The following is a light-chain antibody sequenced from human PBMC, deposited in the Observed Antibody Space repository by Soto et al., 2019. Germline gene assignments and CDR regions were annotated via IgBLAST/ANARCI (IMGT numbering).Light chain of an antibody. CDR2: SNT. CDR1: SSNIGSQT. V-gene: IGLV1-44*01. CDR3: AAWDDSLKGVL. Sequence: QSVLTQPPSTSGTPGQRVTISCSGSSSNIGSQTVHWYQQVPGTAPKLLIYSNTQRPSGVPDRFSGSKSDTSASLAISGLQSEDEADYYCAAWDDSLKGVLFGGGTKLAVL. J-gene: IGLJ2*01.